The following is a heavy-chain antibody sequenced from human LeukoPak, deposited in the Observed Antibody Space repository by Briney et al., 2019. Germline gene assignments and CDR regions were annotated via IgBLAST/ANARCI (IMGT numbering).Heavy chain of an antibody. J-gene: IGHJ4*02. CDR2: ISGSGST. Sequence: GGSLRLSCAASGFTFSSYEMNWVRQAPGKGLEWVSYISGSGSTNYADSVKGRFTISRDNAKNSLYLQMNSLRADDTAVYYCAKDGGYGSGSYYPDYWGQGTLVTVSS. D-gene: IGHD3-10*01. CDR3: AKDGGYGSGSYYPDY. CDR1: GFTFSSYE. V-gene: IGHV3-48*03.